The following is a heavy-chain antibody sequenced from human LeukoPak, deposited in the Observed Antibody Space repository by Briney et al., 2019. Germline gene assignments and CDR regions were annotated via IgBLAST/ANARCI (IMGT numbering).Heavy chain of an antibody. CDR3: ASEGGGGRGSFDY. J-gene: IGHJ4*02. Sequence: GGSLRLSCAASGFTFSSYEMNWVRQAPGKGLEWVAFIRYDGSNKYYADSVKGRFTISRDNSKNTLYLQMNSLRAEDTAVYYCASEGGGGRGSFDYWGQGTLVTVSS. CDR2: IRYDGSNK. V-gene: IGHV3-30*02. D-gene: IGHD2-15*01. CDR1: GFTFSSYE.